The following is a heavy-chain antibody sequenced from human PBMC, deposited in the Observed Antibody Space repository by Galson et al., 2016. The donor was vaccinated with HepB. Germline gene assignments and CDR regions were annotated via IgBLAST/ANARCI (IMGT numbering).Heavy chain of an antibody. Sequence: SLRLSCAASGLTFSSYAMNWVRQAPGKGLEWVSAVNAGGDSTYYADSVKGRFTISRDFSKKTLSLQMNSLRPEDTAVYYCARDPGSSGWPASWGQGTLVTVSS. CDR2: VNAGGDST. J-gene: IGHJ5*02. CDR3: ARDPGSSGWPAS. V-gene: IGHV3-23*01. D-gene: IGHD6-19*01. CDR1: GLTFSSYA.